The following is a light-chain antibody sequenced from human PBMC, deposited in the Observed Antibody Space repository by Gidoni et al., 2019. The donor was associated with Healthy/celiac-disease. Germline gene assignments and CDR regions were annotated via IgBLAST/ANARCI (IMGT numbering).Light chain of an antibody. J-gene: IGKJ4*01. CDR3: QQYNNWPPLT. CDR2: GAS. CDR1: QSVSSN. V-gene: IGKV3-15*01. Sequence: EIVMTQPPATLSVSPGERATLSCKSSQSVSSNLAWYQQKPGQAPWLLIYGASTRATGIPAKFSGSGSGTEFTLTISSLQSEDFAVYYCQQYNNWPPLTFGGGTKVEIK.